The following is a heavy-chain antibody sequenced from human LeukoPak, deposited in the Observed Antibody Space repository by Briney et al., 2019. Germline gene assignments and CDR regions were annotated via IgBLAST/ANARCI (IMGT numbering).Heavy chain of an antibody. Sequence: SVKVSCKASGGTFSSYAISWVRQAPGKGLEGMGGIIRIFGTANYAQKLQGRVTMTTDTSTSTAYMELRSLRSDDTAVYYCARDGDCSSTSCMDDAFDIWGQGTMVTVSS. CDR2: IIRIFGTA. CDR1: GGTFSSYA. CDR3: ARDGDCSSTSCMDDAFDI. V-gene: IGHV1-69*05. J-gene: IGHJ3*02. D-gene: IGHD2-2*01.